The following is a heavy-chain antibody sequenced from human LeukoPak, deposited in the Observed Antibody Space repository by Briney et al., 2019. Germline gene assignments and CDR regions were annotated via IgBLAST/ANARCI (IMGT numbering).Heavy chain of an antibody. CDR3: TRPMELHTRDPFYFDS. D-gene: IGHD1-7*01. J-gene: IGHJ4*02. CDR2: IRSKANSYAT. V-gene: IGHV3-73*01. CDR1: GFTFSGSA. Sequence: GGSLRLSCAASGFTFSGSAMHWVRQASGKGLEWLGRIRSKANSYATAYAASVKGRFTISRDDSKDTAYLQMNSLETEDTAVYYCTRPMELHTRDPFYFDSWGQGTLVTVSS.